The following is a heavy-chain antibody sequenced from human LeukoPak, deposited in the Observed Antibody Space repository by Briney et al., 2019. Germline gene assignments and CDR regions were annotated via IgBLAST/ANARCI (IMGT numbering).Heavy chain of an antibody. CDR3: AGDKGLWFGELLGRYYYYGMDV. J-gene: IGHJ6*02. CDR2: IYSGGST. V-gene: IGHV3-66*01. Sequence: PGGSLGLSCAASGFTVSSNYMSWVRQAPGKGLEWVSVIYSGGSTYYADSVKGRFTISRDNSKNTLYLQMNSLRAEDTAVYYCAGDKGLWFGELLGRYYYYGMDVWGQGTTVTVSS. CDR1: GFTVSSNY. D-gene: IGHD3-10*01.